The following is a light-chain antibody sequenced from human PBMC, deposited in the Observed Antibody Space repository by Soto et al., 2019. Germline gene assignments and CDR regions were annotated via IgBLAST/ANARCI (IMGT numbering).Light chain of an antibody. CDR3: SSYTNNNTLV. CDR1: SSDVGGYNY. V-gene: IGLV2-14*01. Sequence: QTVVTQPASVSGSPGQSITISCTGTSSDVGGYNYVSWYQQHPGKAPKLMIYEVSNRPSGVSIRFSGSKSGNTASLIISGLQAEDEADYYCSSYTNNNTLVFGGGTKLTVL. J-gene: IGLJ2*01. CDR2: EVS.